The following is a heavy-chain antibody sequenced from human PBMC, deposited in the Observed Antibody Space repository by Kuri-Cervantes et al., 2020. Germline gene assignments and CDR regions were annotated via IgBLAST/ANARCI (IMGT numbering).Heavy chain of an antibody. CDR2: IKQDGSEK. CDR1: GFTFSSYW. V-gene: IGHV3-7*03. CDR3: ARGGYALAVCDY. J-gene: IGHJ4*02. Sequence: GGSLRLSCAASGFTFSSYWMNWVRQVSGKGLEWVANIKQDGSEKYYVDSVKGRFTISRDNAKNSLYLQMNSLRAEDTAVYYCARGGYALAVCDYWGQGTLVTVSS. D-gene: IGHD3-16*01.